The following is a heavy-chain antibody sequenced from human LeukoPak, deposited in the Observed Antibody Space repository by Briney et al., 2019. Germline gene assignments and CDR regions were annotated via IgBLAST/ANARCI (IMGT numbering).Heavy chain of an antibody. CDR3: ARQGLYYYGSGSYSPFDS. Sequence: SETLSLTCTVSGDSISTYYWNWIRQPPGKGLEWIGSIYYSGSTNYNPSLKSRVTISVDTSKNQFSLKLNSVTAADTAVYYCARQGLYYYGSGSYSPFDSWGQGTLVTVSS. V-gene: IGHV4-59*08. J-gene: IGHJ4*02. D-gene: IGHD3-10*01. CDR2: IYYSGST. CDR1: GDSISTYY.